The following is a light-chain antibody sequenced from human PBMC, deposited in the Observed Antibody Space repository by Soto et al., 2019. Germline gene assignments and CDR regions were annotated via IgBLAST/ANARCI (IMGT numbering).Light chain of an antibody. CDR2: EVS. CDR1: SSDVGAYNY. Sequence: QSALTQPASVSGSPGQSITISCTGGSSDVGAYNYVSWYQQHPGKAPKLMIFEVSHRPSGVSTRFSGSKSGNTASLTISRLQAEDEADYYCISYTSNSLYVSGTGTKVTVL. V-gene: IGLV2-14*01. CDR3: ISYTSNSLYV. J-gene: IGLJ1*01.